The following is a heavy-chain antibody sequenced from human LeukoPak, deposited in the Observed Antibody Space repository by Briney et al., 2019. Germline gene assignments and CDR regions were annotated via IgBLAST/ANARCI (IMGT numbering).Heavy chain of an antibody. J-gene: IGHJ6*02. V-gene: IGHV3-48*03. CDR3: ARVGEYNWNSNYYYYYGMDV. CDR1: GFTFSSYE. CDR2: ISSSGSTI. Sequence: GGSLRLSCAASGFTFSSYEMNWVRQAPGKGLEWVSYISSSGSTIYYADSVKGRFTISRGNAKNSLYLQMNSLRAEDTAVYYCARVGEYNWNSNYYYYYGMDVWGQGTTVTVSS. D-gene: IGHD1-7*01.